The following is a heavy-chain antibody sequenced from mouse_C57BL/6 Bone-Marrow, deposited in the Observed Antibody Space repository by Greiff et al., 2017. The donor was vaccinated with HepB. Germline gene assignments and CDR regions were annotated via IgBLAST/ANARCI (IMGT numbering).Heavy chain of an antibody. V-gene: IGHV1-42*01. CDR2: INPSTGGT. J-gene: IGHJ4*01. CDR3: ARRRYYAMDY. Sequence: VHVKQSGPELVKPGASVKISCKASGYSFTGYYMNWVKQSPEKSLEWIGEINPSTGGTTYNQKFKAKATLTVDKSSSTAYMQLKSLTSEDSAVYYCARRRYYAMDYWGQGTSVTVSS. CDR1: GYSFTGYY.